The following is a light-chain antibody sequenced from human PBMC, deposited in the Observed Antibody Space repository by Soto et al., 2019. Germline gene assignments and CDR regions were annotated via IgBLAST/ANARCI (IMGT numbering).Light chain of an antibody. CDR3: QQYGSSPPLT. J-gene: IGKJ4*01. Sequence: EIVLPQSPGTLSLSPGEKATLSCRASQRFSRSYLAWYQQKPGQAPRLLIYVASSRATGIPDRFSGSGSGTDFTLTISRLEPEDFAVYYCQQYGSSPPLTFGGGTKVEIK. V-gene: IGKV3-20*01. CDR2: VAS. CDR1: QRFSRSY.